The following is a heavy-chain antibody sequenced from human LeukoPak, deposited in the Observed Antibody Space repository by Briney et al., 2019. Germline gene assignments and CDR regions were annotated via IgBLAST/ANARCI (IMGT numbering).Heavy chain of an antibody. CDR2: IKSKTDGGTT. D-gene: IGHD6-13*01. V-gene: IGHV3-15*01. Sequence: GGSLRLSCVASGFTFSNYGMHWVRQAPGKGLEWVGRIKSKTDGGTTDYAAPVKGRFTISRDDSKNTLYLQMNSLKTEDTAVYYCTTLGGSYYYYYMDVWGKGTTVTVSS. J-gene: IGHJ6*03. CDR3: TTLGGSYYYYYMDV. CDR1: GFTFSNYG.